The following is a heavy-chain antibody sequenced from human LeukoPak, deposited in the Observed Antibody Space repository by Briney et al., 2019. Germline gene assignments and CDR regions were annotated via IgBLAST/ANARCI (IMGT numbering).Heavy chain of an antibody. CDR1: GDSVSSNSAA. CDR2: TYYRSKWYN. J-gene: IGHJ4*02. Sequence: SQTLSLTCVISGDSVSSNSAAWNWLRQSPSRGLEWLGRTYYRSKWYNDYAVSVKSRITINPDTSKNQLSLQLNSVTPEDTAVYYCARKGISFDYWGQGTLVTVSS. D-gene: IGHD6-13*01. CDR3: ARKGISFDY. V-gene: IGHV6-1*01.